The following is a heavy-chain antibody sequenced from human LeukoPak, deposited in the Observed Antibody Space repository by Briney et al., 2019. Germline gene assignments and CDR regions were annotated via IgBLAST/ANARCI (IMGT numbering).Heavy chain of an antibody. CDR1: GYTFTSYG. D-gene: IGHD3-16*02. V-gene: IGHV1-18*01. J-gene: IGHJ4*02. Sequence: GASVKVSCKASGYTFTSYGISWVRQAPGQGLEWMGWISAYNGNTNYAQKLQGRVTMTTDTSTSTAYMELRSLRSDDTAVYYCARVPSPPTNYDYVWGSYRPDYWGQGTLVTVSS. CDR2: ISAYNGNT. CDR3: ARVPSPPTNYDYVWGSYRPDY.